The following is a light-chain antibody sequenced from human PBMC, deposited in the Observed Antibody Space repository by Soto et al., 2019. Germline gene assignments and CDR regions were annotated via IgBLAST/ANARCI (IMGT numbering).Light chain of an antibody. Sequence: EIVMTQSPATLSVSPGERATLSCRASKNVGTNLAWYQQIPGQAPRLLIYGASTRATGIPARFSGSGSGTEFTLTISSLQSEDFAVYYCQQYNNWWTFGQGTKVEI. J-gene: IGKJ1*01. V-gene: IGKV3-15*01. CDR2: GAS. CDR1: KNVGTN. CDR3: QQYNNWWT.